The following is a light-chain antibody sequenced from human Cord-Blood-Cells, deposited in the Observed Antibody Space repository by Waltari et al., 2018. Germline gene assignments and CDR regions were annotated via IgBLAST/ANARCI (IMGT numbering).Light chain of an antibody. CDR1: ALPKQY. Sequence: SYELTQPPSVSVSPGQTVRITCSGDALPKQYAYWYQQKPGQAPVLVIYKDSERPSGIPERFSGSSSGTTVTLTISGVQAEDEADYYCQSADSSGTYYVFGTGTKVTVL. V-gene: IGLV3-25*03. J-gene: IGLJ1*01. CDR2: KDS. CDR3: QSADSSGTYYV.